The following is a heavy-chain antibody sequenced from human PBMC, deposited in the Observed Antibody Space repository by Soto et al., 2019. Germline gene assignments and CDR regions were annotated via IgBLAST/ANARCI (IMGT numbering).Heavy chain of an antibody. CDR3: ARDGYDILTGYPTFYGMDV. D-gene: IGHD3-9*01. V-gene: IGHV4-34*01. CDR1: GGSFSGYY. J-gene: IGHJ6*02. Sequence: SETLSLTCAVYGGSFSGYYWSWIRQPPGKGLEWIGEINHSGSTNYNPSLKSRVTISVDTSKNQFSPKLSSVTAADTAVYYCARDGYDILTGYPTFYGMDVWGQGTTVTVSS. CDR2: INHSGST.